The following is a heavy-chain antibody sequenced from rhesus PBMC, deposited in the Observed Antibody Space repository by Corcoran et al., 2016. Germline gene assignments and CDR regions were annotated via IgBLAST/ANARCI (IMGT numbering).Heavy chain of an antibody. CDR1: GYTFISYS. CDR3: AREHSSWSKRFDV. CDR2: INPSTGNT. V-gene: IGHV1-200*01. D-gene: IGHD6-13*01. Sequence: QVQLVQSGAEVKKPGASVKLSCKASGYTFISYSINWVRQAPGQGLEWMGGINPSTGNTGYAQKFQGRDTMTRDTSTSTAYMELSSLGSEDTAVYYCAREHSSWSKRFDVWGPGVLVTVSS. J-gene: IGHJ5-1*01.